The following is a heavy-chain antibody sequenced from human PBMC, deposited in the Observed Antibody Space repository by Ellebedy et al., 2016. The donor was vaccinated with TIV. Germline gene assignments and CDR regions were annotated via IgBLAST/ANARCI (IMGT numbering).Heavy chain of an antibody. CDR1: GFTFSSYA. V-gene: IGHV3-9*01. CDR2: VTWNSGTL. Sequence: GGSLRLSCAASGFTFSSYAMSWVRQVPGKGLEWVAGVTWNSGTLVYADSVKGRFTISRDNAHNSLYLQMNRLRPEDTAFYYCAKDRGRWLLAFDSWGLGTLVTVSS. J-gene: IGHJ4*02. CDR3: AKDRGRWLLAFDS. D-gene: IGHD2-15*01.